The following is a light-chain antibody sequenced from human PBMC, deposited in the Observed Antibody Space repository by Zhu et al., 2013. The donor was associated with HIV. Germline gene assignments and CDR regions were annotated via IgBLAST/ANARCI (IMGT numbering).Light chain of an antibody. Sequence: DTVMTQSPLSLPVTPGEPASILCRSSQSLLHSNAYNYLDWYLQKPGQSPQLLIYLGSNRASGVPDRISGSGSGTDFTLKISRVEAEDVGVYYCMQTLQTPRTFGQGTKVEIK. CDR3: MQTLQTPRT. J-gene: IGKJ1*01. V-gene: IGKV2-28*01. CDR1: QSLLHSNAYNY. CDR2: LGS.